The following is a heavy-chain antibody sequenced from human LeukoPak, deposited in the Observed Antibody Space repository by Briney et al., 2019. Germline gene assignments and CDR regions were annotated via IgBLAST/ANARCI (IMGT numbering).Heavy chain of an antibody. V-gene: IGHV3-23*01. J-gene: IGHJ6*02. Sequence: GGSLRPSCAASGFTFSSYAMSWVRQAPGKGLEWVSAISGSGGSTYYADSVKGRFTISRDNSKNTLYLQMNSLRAEDTAVYYCAKDWYYYDSSGYYQLRGMDVWGQGTTVTVSS. CDR2: ISGSGGST. CDR3: AKDWYYYDSSGYYQLRGMDV. CDR1: GFTFSSYA. D-gene: IGHD3-22*01.